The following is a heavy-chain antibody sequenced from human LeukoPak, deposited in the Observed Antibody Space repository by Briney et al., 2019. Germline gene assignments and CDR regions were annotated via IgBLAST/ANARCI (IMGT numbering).Heavy chain of an antibody. D-gene: IGHD1-14*01. CDR3: AKDAMSGTGTFDY. V-gene: IGHV3-23*01. J-gene: IGHJ4*02. CDR2: ISTGGGNT. CDR1: GFSFSNYA. Sequence: GGSLRLPCVASGFSFSNYAMSWVRQAPGKGLEWVSAISTGGGNTYYADSVKGRFTISRDKSENTMFLQMNSLRAEDTAVYYCAKDAMSGTGTFDYWGQGTLVTVSS.